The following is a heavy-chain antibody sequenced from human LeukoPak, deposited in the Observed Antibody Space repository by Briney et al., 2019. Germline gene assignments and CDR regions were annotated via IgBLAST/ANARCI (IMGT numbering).Heavy chain of an antibody. CDR3: ARDRGGANEDY. J-gene: IGHJ4*02. D-gene: IGHD3-16*01. CDR2: TSSSSAYT. CDR1: GFTFSSFS. Sequence: GGSLRFSCAASGFTFSSFSMIWVRQAPGKGLEWVSSTSSSSAYTFYAESGKGRFTITRDNAKNSLYLQMNSLRAEDTAVYYCARDRGGANEDYWGQGTLVTVSS. V-gene: IGHV3-21*01.